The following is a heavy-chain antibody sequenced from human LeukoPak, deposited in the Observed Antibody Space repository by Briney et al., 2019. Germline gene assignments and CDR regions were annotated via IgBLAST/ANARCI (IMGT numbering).Heavy chain of an antibody. J-gene: IGHJ4*02. D-gene: IGHD5/OR15-5a*01. Sequence: GASVKVSCKASGYTFTSYAMHWVRQAPGQRLEWMGWINAGNGNTKYSQKFQGRVTITRDTSASTAYMELSSLRSEDTAVYYCARDILSGPSRYDYWGQGTLVTVSS. CDR2: INAGNGNT. CDR1: GYTFTSYA. V-gene: IGHV1-3*01. CDR3: ARDILSGPSRYDY.